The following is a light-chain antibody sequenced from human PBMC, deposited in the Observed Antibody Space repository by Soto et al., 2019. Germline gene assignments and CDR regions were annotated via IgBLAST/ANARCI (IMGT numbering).Light chain of an antibody. CDR1: QSVNSN. J-gene: IGKJ5*01. CDR2: GIS. Sequence: EIVMTQSPATLSVSPGERATLSCRASQSVNSNYLAWYQQKPGQAPRLLIYGISKRATDIPDRFSGSGSGTEFTLNISSLQPEDFATYYCKQHGQWPITFGQGTRLEIK. CDR3: KQHGQWPIT. V-gene: IGKV3D-15*01.